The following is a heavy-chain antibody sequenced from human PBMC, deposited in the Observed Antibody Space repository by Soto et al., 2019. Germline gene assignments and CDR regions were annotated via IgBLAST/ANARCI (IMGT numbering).Heavy chain of an antibody. Sequence: QVQLQESGPGLVKPSETLSLTCTVSGGPISSYYWSWIRQPAGKGLEWIGRIYSNGITIYNPSLNTRVTMSVDTSKNQFSLKLSSVTAADTAVYYCARGPGSYNWFDLWGQGTLVTVSS. V-gene: IGHV4-4*07. CDR1: GGPISSYY. CDR3: ARGPGSYNWFDL. D-gene: IGHD3-10*01. J-gene: IGHJ5*02. CDR2: IYSNGIT.